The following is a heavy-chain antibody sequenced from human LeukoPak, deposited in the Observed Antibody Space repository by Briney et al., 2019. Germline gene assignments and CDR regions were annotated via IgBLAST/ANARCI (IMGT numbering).Heavy chain of an antibody. Sequence: GGSLRLSCAASGFTISDYYMSWIRQAPGKGLEWVSYISSSSSYTNYADSVKGRFTISRDNAKNSLYLQMSSLRAEDTAVYYCARPNLGTLDYWGQGTLVTVSS. D-gene: IGHD1-26*01. V-gene: IGHV3-11*06. CDR2: ISSSSSYT. J-gene: IGHJ4*02. CDR3: ARPNLGTLDY. CDR1: GFTISDYY.